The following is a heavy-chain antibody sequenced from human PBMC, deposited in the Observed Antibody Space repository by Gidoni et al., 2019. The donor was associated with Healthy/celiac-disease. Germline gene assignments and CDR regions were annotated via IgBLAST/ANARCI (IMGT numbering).Heavy chain of an antibody. J-gene: IGHJ2*01. CDR1: GFTFSDYY. CDR2: ISSSSSYT. D-gene: IGHD2-15*01. CDR3: AREASPPGSYWYFDL. Sequence: QVQLVESGGGLVKPGGSLRLSCAASGFTFSDYYMSWIRQAPGKGLEWVSYISSSSSYTNYADSVKGRFTISRDNAKNSLYLQMNSLRAEDTAVYYCAREASPPGSYWYFDLWGRGTLVTVSS. V-gene: IGHV3-11*05.